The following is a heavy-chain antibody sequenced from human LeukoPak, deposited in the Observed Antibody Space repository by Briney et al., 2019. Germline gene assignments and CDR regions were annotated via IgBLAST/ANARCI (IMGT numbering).Heavy chain of an antibody. J-gene: IGHJ4*02. V-gene: IGHV1-69*05. CDR2: IFPIFGTA. CDR3: ASSPHETVDXWY. Sequence: ASVKVSCKASGGTFSSYAISWVRQAPAQGLEWMGGIFPIFGTANYAQKFQGRVTITTDESTSTAYMELSSLRSEDAAVYYCASSPHETVDXWYWGQGTLVTVSS. CDR1: GGTFSSYA. D-gene: IGHD7-27*01.